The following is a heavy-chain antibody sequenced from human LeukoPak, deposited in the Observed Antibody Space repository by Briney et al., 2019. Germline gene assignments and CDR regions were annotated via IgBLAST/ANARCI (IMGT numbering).Heavy chain of an antibody. CDR1: GFTFDDYG. CDR3: ARAIWFGVRGPSDY. V-gene: IGHV3-20*04. Sequence: GGSLRLSCAASGFTFDDYGMSWVRQAPGEGLEWVSGINWNGGSTGYADSVKGRFTISRDNAKNSLYLQMNSLRAEDTALYYCARAIWFGVRGPSDYWGQGTLVTVSS. CDR2: INWNGGST. J-gene: IGHJ4*02. D-gene: IGHD3-10*01.